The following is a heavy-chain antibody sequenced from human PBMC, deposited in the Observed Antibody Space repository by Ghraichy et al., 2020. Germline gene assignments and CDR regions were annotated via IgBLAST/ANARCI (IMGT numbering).Heavy chain of an antibody. CDR2: IKSKTKSYAT. CDR3: GYDFWEDPLHYDMDV. CDR1: GFTFSGSA. Sequence: GESLNISCAASGFTFSGSALHWVRQASGKGLEWVGRIKSKTKSYATAYAASVNGRFTISRDDSKNTAYLQMNSLKTEDTAVYYCGYDFWEDPLHYDMDVWGQGTTVTVSS. D-gene: IGHD3-3*01. V-gene: IGHV3-73*01. J-gene: IGHJ6*02.